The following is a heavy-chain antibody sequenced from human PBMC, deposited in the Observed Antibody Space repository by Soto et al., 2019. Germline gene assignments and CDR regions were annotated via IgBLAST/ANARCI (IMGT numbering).Heavy chain of an antibody. V-gene: IGHV4-39*01. J-gene: IGHJ4*02. CDR2: IYYSGSS. CDR1: GGSISSTSYY. Sequence: PSETLSLTCTVSGGSISSTSYYWGWIRQPPGKGLEWIASIYYSGSSYYNPSLKSRVTISVDTSKSQFSLKLSSVTAADTAVYYCASDHLQLGVGYWGQGTRVTVSS. D-gene: IGHD5-18*01. CDR3: ASDHLQLGVGY.